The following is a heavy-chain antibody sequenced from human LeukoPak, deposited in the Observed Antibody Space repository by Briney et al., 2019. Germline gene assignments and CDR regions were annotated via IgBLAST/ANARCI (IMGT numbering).Heavy chain of an antibody. V-gene: IGHV1-2*02. J-gene: IGHJ4*02. CDR2: INPNSGVT. CDR1: GYTFTDYY. Sequence: ASVKVSCKSSGYTFTDYYIHWVRQAHGQGLEWMGGINPNSGVTSYAQKFQGRVTMTRDTSISTAYLDLSRLRSDGTAMYYCARWGGGTPPYFDYWGEESLVTVSS. D-gene: IGHD2-15*01. CDR3: ARWGGGTPPYFDY.